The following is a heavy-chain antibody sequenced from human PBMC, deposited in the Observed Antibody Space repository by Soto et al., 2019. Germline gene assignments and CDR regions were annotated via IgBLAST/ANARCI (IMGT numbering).Heavy chain of an antibody. CDR1: GGSFCGYY. V-gene: IGHV4-34*01. J-gene: IGHJ4*02. Sequence: QVQLQQWGAGLLKPSETLFLTCAVYGGSFCGYYWSWIRQPPGKGLEWIGEIHHSGSPNYNPTLRSRVTISVDTSKNQSTLKLSSVTAADTAVYYCARIRVIGGSYRYLSPFDYWGQGTLVTVSS. D-gene: IGHD3-16*02. CDR3: ARIRVIGGSYRYLSPFDY. CDR2: IHHSGSP.